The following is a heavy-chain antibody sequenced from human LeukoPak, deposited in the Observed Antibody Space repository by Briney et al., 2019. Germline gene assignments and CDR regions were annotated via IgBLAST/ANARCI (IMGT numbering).Heavy chain of an antibody. Sequence: GGSLRLSCAASGLTFDDYTMHWVRHAPGEGLEWVSVIYSGGSTKYADSVKGRFTIFRDNSRNTLNLQMNSLRAEDTAVYYCARHLRYGSGGYFDYWGQGTLVTVSS. V-gene: IGHV3-66*04. J-gene: IGHJ4*02. CDR2: IYSGGST. D-gene: IGHD3-10*01. CDR3: ARHLRYGSGGYFDY. CDR1: GLTFDDYT.